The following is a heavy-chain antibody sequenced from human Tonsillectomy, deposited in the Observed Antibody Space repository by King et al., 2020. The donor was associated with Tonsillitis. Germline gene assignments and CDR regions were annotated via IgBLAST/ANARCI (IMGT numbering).Heavy chain of an antibody. J-gene: IGHJ5*01. Sequence: QLQESGPAVVRPSQALSLTCAVSGDSLNTGTYSWTWIRQAPENGLEWIGYVHFSGKTKYNPSLKGRLTISIDTSRNHFSLNLTSVTAADTAVYYCAKCPSGGSCYSGGRGTLVTVSS. V-gene: IGHV4-30-4*07. CDR2: VHFSGKT. CDR1: GDSLNTGTYS. D-gene: IGHD2-15*01. CDR3: AKCPSGGSCYS.